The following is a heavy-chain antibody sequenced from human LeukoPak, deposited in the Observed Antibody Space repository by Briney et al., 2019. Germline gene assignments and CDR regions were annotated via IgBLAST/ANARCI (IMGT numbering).Heavy chain of an antibody. D-gene: IGHD5-18*01. Sequence: GGSLRLSCAASGFTFSNYWMTWVRQAPGKGLEWVANINRDGSERYYVDSVKGRFTISRDDAKSSLYLQMDSLRVEDTAFYYCARDLAYSRLDYWGQGMLVTVSS. J-gene: IGHJ4*02. CDR2: INRDGSER. V-gene: IGHV3-7*01. CDR1: GFTFSNYW. CDR3: ARDLAYSRLDY.